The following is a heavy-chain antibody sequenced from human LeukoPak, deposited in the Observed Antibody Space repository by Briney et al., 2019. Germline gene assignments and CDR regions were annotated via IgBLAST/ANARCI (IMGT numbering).Heavy chain of an antibody. V-gene: IGHV4-30-4*01. Sequence: PSETLSLTCTVSGVSITSGDYYWRWLRQPPGKGLEWIGYMYYSGSTYYNPSLKSRATISVDTSKNQFSLKLSSVTAADTAVYYCARPYYYDSRIDPWGQGTLVTVSS. CDR2: MYYSGST. CDR3: ARPYYYDSRIDP. CDR1: GVSITSGDYY. D-gene: IGHD3-22*01. J-gene: IGHJ5*02.